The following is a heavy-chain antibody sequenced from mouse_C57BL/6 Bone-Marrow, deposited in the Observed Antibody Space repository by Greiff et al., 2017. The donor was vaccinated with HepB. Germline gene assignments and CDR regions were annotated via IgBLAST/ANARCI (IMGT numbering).Heavy chain of an antibody. J-gene: IGHJ2*01. CDR2: INPYNGGT. D-gene: IGHD2-1*01. V-gene: IGHV1-19*01. CDR1: GYTFTDYY. CDR3: ARSLLLSDY. Sequence: EVQLQQSGPVLVKPGASVKMSCKASGYTFTDYYMNWVKQSHGKSLEWIGVINPYNGGTSYNQKFKGKATLTVDKSSSTAYMELNSLTSEDSAVYYCARSLLLSDYWGQGTTLTVSS.